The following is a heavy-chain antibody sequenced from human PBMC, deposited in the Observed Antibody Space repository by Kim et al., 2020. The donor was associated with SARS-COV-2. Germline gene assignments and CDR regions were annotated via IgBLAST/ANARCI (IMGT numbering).Heavy chain of an antibody. CDR3: ASPGATGSFDY. Sequence: IFFVDYGKGRFTISRDDAKNSLYLQMNSLRAEDRAVYYCASPGATGSFDYWGQGTLVTGSS. D-gene: IGHD1-26*01. CDR2: I. J-gene: IGHJ4*02. V-gene: IGHV3-48*03.